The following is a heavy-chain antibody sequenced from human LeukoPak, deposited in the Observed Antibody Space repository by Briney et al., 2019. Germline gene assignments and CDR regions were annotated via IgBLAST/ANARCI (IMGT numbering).Heavy chain of an antibody. V-gene: IGHV1-69*13. Sequence: RASVKVSCKASGDTFSSYAISWVRQAPGQGLEWTGGIIPIFGTANYAQKFQGRVTITADESTSTAYMELSSLRSEDTAVYYCARGRMAGTYVFDYWGQGTLVTVSS. CDR1: GDTFSSYA. D-gene: IGHD6-19*01. CDR2: IIPIFGTA. J-gene: IGHJ4*02. CDR3: ARGRMAGTYVFDY.